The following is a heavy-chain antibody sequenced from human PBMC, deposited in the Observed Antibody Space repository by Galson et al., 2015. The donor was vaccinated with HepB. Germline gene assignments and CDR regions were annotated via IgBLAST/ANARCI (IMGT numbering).Heavy chain of an antibody. V-gene: IGHV1-69*04. CDR2: IIPILGIA. CDR1: GGTFSSYA. D-gene: IGHD2-2*02. CDR3: AREALGYCSSTSCYTNWFDP. J-gene: IGHJ5*02. Sequence: QSGAEVKKPGESLRISCKASGGTFSSYAISWVRQAPGQGLEWMGRIIPILGIANYAQKFQGRVTITADKSTSTAYMELSSLRSEDTAVYYCAREALGYCSSTSCYTNWFDPWGQGTLVTVSS.